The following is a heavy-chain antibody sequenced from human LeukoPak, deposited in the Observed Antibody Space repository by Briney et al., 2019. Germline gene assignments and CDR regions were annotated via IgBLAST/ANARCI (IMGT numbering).Heavy chain of an antibody. CDR2: IHYSGSS. D-gene: IGHD3-16*01. V-gene: IGHV4-61*01. J-gene: IGHJ4*02. CDR1: GGSISSSSYY. CDR3: ARTRFYFDY. Sequence: PSETLSLTCTVSGGSISSSSYYWSWIRQPPGKGLEWIGYIHYSGSSNYNPSLKSRVSISVDTTKNQFSLRLSSVTAADTAVYYCARTRFYFDYWGQGTLVTVSS.